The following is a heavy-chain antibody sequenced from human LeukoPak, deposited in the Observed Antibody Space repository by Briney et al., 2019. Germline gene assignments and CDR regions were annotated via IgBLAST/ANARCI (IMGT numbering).Heavy chain of an antibody. Sequence: GGSLRLSCAASGFTFSSYAMSWVRQAPGKGLEWVSAISGSGGSTYYADSVKGRFTISRDNSKNTLYLQMNSLRAEDTAVYYCARSGYPYYYYGMDVWGQGTTVTVPS. J-gene: IGHJ6*02. V-gene: IGHV3-23*01. CDR1: GFTFSSYA. CDR3: ARSGYPYYYYGMDV. CDR2: ISGSGGST. D-gene: IGHD3-3*01.